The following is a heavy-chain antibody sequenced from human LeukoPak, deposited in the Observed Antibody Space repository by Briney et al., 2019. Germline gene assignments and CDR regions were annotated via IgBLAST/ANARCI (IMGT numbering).Heavy chain of an antibody. CDR2: IHLDGRTT. CDR3: ARGGSPSDY. V-gene: IGHV3-74*01. D-gene: IGHD3-16*01. Sequence: TGGSLRLSCAASGFTFSSYWMHWVRQRAGKGLVWVSRIHLDGRTTNYADSVKGRFTISRDNAKNTLSLEMNSLRPEDTAVYYCARGGSPSDYWGQGTLVSVSS. J-gene: IGHJ4*02. CDR1: GFTFSSYW.